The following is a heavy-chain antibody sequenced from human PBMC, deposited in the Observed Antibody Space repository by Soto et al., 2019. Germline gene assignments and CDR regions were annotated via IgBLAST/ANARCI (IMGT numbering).Heavy chain of an antibody. J-gene: IGHJ3*02. D-gene: IGHD7-27*01. CDR1: GDSVSSNSAA. CDR3: ARDLTGDTFDAFDX. V-gene: IGHV6-1*01. Sequence: SQSLSLNCAISGDSVSSNSAAWNWIRQSPSIGLEWLGSTYYRSKWYNDYAVSVKSRITINPDTSKNQFYLQLNSVTPEETAVYYCARDLTGDTFDAFDXWGQGTTVTVS. CDR2: TYYRSKWYN.